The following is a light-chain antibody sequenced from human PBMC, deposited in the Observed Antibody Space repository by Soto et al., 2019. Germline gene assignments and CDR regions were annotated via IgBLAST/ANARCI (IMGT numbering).Light chain of an antibody. J-gene: IGKJ2*01. CDR3: QQYESTPPT. V-gene: IGKV4-1*01. CDR1: QAVLYSSNNKNY. CDR2: WAS. Sequence: DIVMTQSPDSLAVSLGERATINCKSSQAVLYSSNNKNYLAWYQQKPGQPPKLLIYWASTRESGVPDRFSGSGSGTDFTLTISSLQAEDVAVYYCQQYESTPPTFGQGTKVDI.